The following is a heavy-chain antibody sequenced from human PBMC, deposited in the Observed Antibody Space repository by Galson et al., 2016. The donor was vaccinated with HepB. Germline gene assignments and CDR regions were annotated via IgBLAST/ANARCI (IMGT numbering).Heavy chain of an antibody. J-gene: IGHJ4*02. Sequence: KPGESLKISCKGSGYGFTSSWLGWVRQMPGKGLEWMGVIYPGDSETTYSPSFRGQVTMSVDKSISTAYLQWISLKASDSAMYFCARQRGVGGWYFDSWGQGTLVTVSS. CDR2: IYPGDSET. CDR3: ARQRGVGGWYFDS. CDR1: GYGFTSSW. D-gene: IGHD6-19*01. V-gene: IGHV5-51*01.